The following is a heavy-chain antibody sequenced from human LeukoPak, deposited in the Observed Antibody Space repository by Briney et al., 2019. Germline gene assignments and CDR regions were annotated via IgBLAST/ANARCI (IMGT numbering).Heavy chain of an antibody. CDR1: GGSISSSSYY. CDR3: ARLYWSTDY. D-gene: IGHD2-8*02. V-gene: IGHV4-39*01. Sequence: SETLSLTCTVSGGSISSSSYYWGWIRQPPGKGLEWIGNIYYSGSTYYNPSLKSRLTMSVDTSKNQFSLKLSSVTAADTAVYYCARLYWSTDYWGQGTLVTVSS. J-gene: IGHJ4*02. CDR2: IYYSGST.